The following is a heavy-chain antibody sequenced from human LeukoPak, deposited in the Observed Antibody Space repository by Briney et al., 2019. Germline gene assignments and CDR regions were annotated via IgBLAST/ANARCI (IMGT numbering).Heavy chain of an antibody. CDR2: INHSGST. CDR1: SGSFSGYY. CDR3: ARRGYSYGYVSRNYFDY. J-gene: IGHJ4*02. D-gene: IGHD5-18*01. V-gene: IGHV4-34*01. Sequence: SETLSLTCAVYSGSFSGYYWSWIRQPPGKGLEWIGEINHSGSTNYNPSLKSRVTISVDTSKNQFSLKLSSVTAADTAVYYCARRGYSYGYVSRNYFDYWGQGTLVTVSS.